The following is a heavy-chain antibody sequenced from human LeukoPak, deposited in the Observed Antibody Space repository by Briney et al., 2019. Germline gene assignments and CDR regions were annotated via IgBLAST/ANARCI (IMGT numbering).Heavy chain of an antibody. V-gene: IGHV3-21*01. Sequence: PGGSLRLSCAASGFTFSSYSINWVRQAPGKGLEWVSSISSGGTFMYYADSVKGRFTISRDNAKKFVFLQMNSLRAEDSAVYYCAREPTGDYWGQGMLVTVSS. D-gene: IGHD1-1*01. CDR2: ISSGGTFM. J-gene: IGHJ4*02. CDR1: GFTFSSYS. CDR3: AREPTGDY.